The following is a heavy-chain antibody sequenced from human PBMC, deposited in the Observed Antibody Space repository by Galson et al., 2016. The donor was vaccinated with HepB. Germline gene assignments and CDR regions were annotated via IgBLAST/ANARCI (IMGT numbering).Heavy chain of an antibody. CDR2: LNGDGSKK. V-gene: IGHV3-7*04. J-gene: IGHJ3*02. CDR1: GFSFSNSW. CDR3: VRGWSWALDI. Sequence: SLRLSCAASGFSFSNSWMNWVRQAPGRGLEWVGNLNGDGSKKYYVDSVKGRFTISRDNAKNSLDLQMNSLSAEDTAVYYCVRGWSWALDIWGQGTTVTVSS.